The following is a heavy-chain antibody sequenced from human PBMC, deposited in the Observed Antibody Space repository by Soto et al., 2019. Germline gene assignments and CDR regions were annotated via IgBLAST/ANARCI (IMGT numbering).Heavy chain of an antibody. CDR2: ISGSGGST. V-gene: IGHV3-23*01. CDR1: GFTFSSYA. CDR3: ASPPGTYGDWTRGGTDY. J-gene: IGHJ4*02. D-gene: IGHD4-17*01. Sequence: GGSLRLSCAASGFTFSSYATSWVHQAPGKGLEWVSAISGSGGSTYYADSVKGRFTISRDNSKNTLYLQMNSLRAEDTAVYYCASPPGTYGDWTRGGTDYWGQGTLVTVSS.